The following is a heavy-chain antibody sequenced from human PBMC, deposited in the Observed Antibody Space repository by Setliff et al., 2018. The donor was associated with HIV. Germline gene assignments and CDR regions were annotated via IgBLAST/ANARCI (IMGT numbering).Heavy chain of an antibody. V-gene: IGHV4-61*02. Sequence: SETLSLTCTVSGGSISSRSYYWSWLRQPAGKGLEWIGRIYSNGKTDYNPSLKSRVTISEDTSKNQFSLKVNAVTAADTAMYFCARESPDGLDYWGQGSLVTVSS. J-gene: IGHJ4*02. CDR1: GGSISSRSYY. CDR2: IYSNGKT. CDR3: ARESPDGLDY. D-gene: IGHD2-8*01.